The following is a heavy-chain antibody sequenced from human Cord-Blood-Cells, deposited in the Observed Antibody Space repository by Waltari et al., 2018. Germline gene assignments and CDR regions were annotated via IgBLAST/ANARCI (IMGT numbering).Heavy chain of an antibody. CDR3: ARGPFDY. J-gene: IGHJ4*02. Sequence: EVQQVDSGGGLIQPGGYMSISWAASGFTGSRNYMRWVLQGPGKGLEWVSVIYSGGSTYYADSVKGRFTISRDNSKNTLYLQMNSLRAEDTAVYYCARGPFDYWGQGTLVTVSS. V-gene: IGHV3-53*01. CDR2: IYSGGST. CDR1: GFTGSRNY.